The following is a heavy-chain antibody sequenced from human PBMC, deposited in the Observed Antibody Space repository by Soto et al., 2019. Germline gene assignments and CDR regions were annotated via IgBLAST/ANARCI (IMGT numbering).Heavy chain of an antibody. CDR1: VFTFSSYA. V-gene: IGHV3-23*01. J-gene: IGHJ4*02. D-gene: IGHD3-10*01. CDR2: ISGSGGST. CDR3: AKVPRPQLLSRRNYGSGSYYPY. Sequence: GSLRLSCAASVFTFSSYAMSWVRQAPGKGLEWVSAISGSGGSTYYADSVKGRFTISRDNSKNTLYLQMNSLRAEDTAVYYCAKVPRPQLLSRRNYGSGSYYPYWGQGTLVTVSS.